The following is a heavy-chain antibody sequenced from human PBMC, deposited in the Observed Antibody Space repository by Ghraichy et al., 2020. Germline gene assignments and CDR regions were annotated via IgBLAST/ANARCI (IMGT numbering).Heavy chain of an antibody. V-gene: IGHV3-23*01. CDR3: AKRVHPLYFDY. CDR1: GFTFSSYA. Sequence: GGSLRLPCAASGFTFSSYAMSWVRQAPGKGLEWVSTISDNGGSTYYADSVKGRFTISRDNSKNTLYLQMNSLRVEDTAVYYCAKRVHPLYFDYWGQGTLVTVSS. J-gene: IGHJ4*02. D-gene: IGHD4/OR15-4a*01. CDR2: ISDNGGST.